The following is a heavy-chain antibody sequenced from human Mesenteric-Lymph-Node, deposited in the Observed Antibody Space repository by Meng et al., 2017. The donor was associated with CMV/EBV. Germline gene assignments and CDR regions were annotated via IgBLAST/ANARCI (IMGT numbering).Heavy chain of an antibody. Sequence: SETLSLTCTVSGASISGSPYYWGWIRQPPGKGLEWIGSIYYSGSTYYNPSLKSRVTISVDTSKNQFSLKLSSVTAADTAVYYCARHVGTSSHVYYYGMDVWGQGTTVTVSS. CDR1: GASISGSPYY. J-gene: IGHJ6*02. CDR3: ARHVGTSSHVYYYGMDV. D-gene: IGHD2-2*01. V-gene: IGHV4-39*01. CDR2: IYYSGST.